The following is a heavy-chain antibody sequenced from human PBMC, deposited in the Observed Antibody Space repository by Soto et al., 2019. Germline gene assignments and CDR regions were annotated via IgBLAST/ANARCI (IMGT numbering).Heavy chain of an antibody. D-gene: IGHD4-4*01. J-gene: IGHJ4*02. V-gene: IGHV4-39*03. CDR1: GGSISSGCYY. CDR2: IYYSGST. Sequence: SETLSLTCTVSGGSISSGCYYWSWIRQPPGKGLEWIGSIYYSGSTYYNPSLKSRVTISVDTSKNQFSLKLSSVTAADTAVYYCYTEHTLFMAHWGQGTLLTVSS. CDR3: YTEHTLFMAH.